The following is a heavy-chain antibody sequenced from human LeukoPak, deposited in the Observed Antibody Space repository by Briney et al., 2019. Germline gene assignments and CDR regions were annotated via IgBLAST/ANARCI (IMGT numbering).Heavy chain of an antibody. Sequence: GGSLRLSCAASRFTFSSYEMNWVRQAPGKGLEWVSYISGSGIKHYADSVKGRFTISRDNAKNSLYLQMNSLRVEDTAVYYCARPPSISNPYFGLDVWGQGTTVTVSS. V-gene: IGHV3-48*03. D-gene: IGHD2/OR15-2a*01. CDR1: RFTFSSYE. CDR2: ISGSGIK. J-gene: IGHJ6*02. CDR3: ARPPSISNPYFGLDV.